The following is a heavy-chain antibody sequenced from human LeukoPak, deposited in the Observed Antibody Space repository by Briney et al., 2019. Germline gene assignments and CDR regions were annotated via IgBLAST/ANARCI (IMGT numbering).Heavy chain of an antibody. V-gene: IGHV3-20*04. CDR3: ARAIDFYDSSGYQAYFAY. CDR2: INWNGDSI. Sequence: GGSLRLSCTASGFTFNDFGMNWVRQIPGKGLEWVSGINWNGDSIGYAASVKGRFTISRGNAKNTLYLQMNSLGVDDTAIYYCARAIDFYDSSGYQAYFAYWGQGTPVTVSS. CDR1: GFTFNDFG. D-gene: IGHD3-22*01. J-gene: IGHJ4*02.